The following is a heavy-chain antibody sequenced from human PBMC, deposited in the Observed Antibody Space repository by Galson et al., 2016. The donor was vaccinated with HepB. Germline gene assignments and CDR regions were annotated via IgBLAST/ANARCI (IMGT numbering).Heavy chain of an antibody. J-gene: IGHJ4*02. CDR3: ARDSRGWSDY. D-gene: IGHD6-19*01. V-gene: IGHV4-59*01. CDR1: GGSFNGYN. Sequence: QVQLQESGPGLVKPSETLSLTCTVSGGSFNGYNWTWFRQPPEKGLEWIGYVFDTGSGTYKPSLKSRVTMSVDTSKKQFSLKLRSVTAADTAVYYCARDSRGWSDYRGEGTLVTVSS. CDR2: VFDTGSG.